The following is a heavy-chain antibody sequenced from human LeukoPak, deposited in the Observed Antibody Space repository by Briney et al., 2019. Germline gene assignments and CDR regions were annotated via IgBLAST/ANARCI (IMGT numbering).Heavy chain of an antibody. CDR1: GFTFSSYG. D-gene: IGHD1-26*01. J-gene: IGHJ3*01. V-gene: IGHV3-30*02. CDR3: ARRQGRRGVVGATILKGAFV. Sequence: PGGSLRLSCAASGFTFSSYGMLWVRQAPGKGLEWVAFIRYDGSNKYYSDSVKGRFTISRDNAKNSLYLQMNNLRAEDTAVYYCARRQGRRGVVGATILKGAFVWGQGTMVTVSS. CDR2: IRYDGSNK.